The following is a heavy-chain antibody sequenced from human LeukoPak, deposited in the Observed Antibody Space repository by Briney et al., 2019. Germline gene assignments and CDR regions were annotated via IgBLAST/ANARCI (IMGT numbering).Heavy chain of an antibody. CDR1: GGSISSSSYY. CDR2: IYYSGST. Sequence: SETLSLTCTVSGGSISSSSYYWGWIRPPPGKGLEWIGSIYYSGSTYYNPSLKSRVTISVDTSKNQFSLKLSSVTAADTAVYYCAMPAAYCGGDCYSSWFDPWGQGTLVTVSS. CDR3: AMPAAYCGGDCYSSWFDP. V-gene: IGHV4-39*01. D-gene: IGHD2-21*01. J-gene: IGHJ5*02.